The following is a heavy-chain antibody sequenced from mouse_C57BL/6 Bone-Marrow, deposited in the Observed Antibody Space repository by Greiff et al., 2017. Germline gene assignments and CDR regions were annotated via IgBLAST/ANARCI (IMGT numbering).Heavy chain of an antibody. CDR1: GYTFTSYW. Sequence: QVQLQQSGAELVKPGASVKLSCKASGYTFTSYWMQWVKQRPGQGLEWLGEIDPSDSYTNYNQKFKGKATLTVDTSSSPASLQLSSLQSEDSAVYYCERLALYYINLNSFAYWGQGILFTVSA. V-gene: IGHV1-50*01. CDR2: IDPSDSYT. J-gene: IGHJ3*01. CDR3: ERLALYYINLNSFAY. D-gene: IGHD2-5*01.